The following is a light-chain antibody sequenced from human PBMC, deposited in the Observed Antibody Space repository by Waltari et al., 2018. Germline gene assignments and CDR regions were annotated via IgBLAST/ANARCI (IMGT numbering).Light chain of an antibody. Sequence: EIVLTQSPATLSLSPGYRATLSCRARHSVRVYLAWYQQKPSQAPRLLIYDTSNRASGTPDRFSGSGSGTDFSLSISSLEPEDFAVYYCQQRHNWPLTFGGGTKVEIK. V-gene: IGKV3-11*01. CDR1: HSVRVY. J-gene: IGKJ4*01. CDR2: DTS. CDR3: QQRHNWPLT.